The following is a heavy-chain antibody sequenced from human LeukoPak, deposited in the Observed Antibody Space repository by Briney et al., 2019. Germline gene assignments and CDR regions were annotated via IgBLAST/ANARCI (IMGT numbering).Heavy chain of an antibody. Sequence: GGSLRLSCAASGFTFSSYAMSWVRQAPGKGLEWVSAISGSGGSTYYADSVKGRFTISRDNTKNTLYLQMNSLRAEDTAVYYCAKDTRQYCGGDCSYFDYWGQGTLVTVSS. V-gene: IGHV3-23*01. CDR2: ISGSGGST. CDR1: GFTFSSYA. J-gene: IGHJ4*02. D-gene: IGHD2-21*01. CDR3: AKDTRQYCGGDCSYFDY.